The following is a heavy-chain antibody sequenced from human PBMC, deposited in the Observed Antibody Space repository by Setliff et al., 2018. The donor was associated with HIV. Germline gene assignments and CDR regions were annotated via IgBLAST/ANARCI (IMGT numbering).Heavy chain of an antibody. D-gene: IGHD3-22*01. CDR1: GGSISSSNW. CDR2: IYHSGST. V-gene: IGHV4-4*02. J-gene: IGHJ4*02. Sequence: PSETLSLTCAVSGGSISSSNWWSWVRQPPGKGLEWIGEIYHSGSTNYNPSLKSRVTISVDKSKNQFSLKLSSVTAADTAVYYCASCSESSGYYGFDYWGQGTLVTVSS. CDR3: ASCSESSGYYGFDY.